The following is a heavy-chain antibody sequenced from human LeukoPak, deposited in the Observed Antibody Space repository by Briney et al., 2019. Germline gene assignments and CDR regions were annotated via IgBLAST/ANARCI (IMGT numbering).Heavy chain of an antibody. CDR3: ARDPLSSYYYMDV. J-gene: IGHJ6*03. CDR2: FYYSGST. Sequence: SETLSLTCTVSSGSISTSNYYWSWIRQPPGKGLEWIGYFYYSGSTNYNPSLKSRVTMSVDTSKNQFSLKLTSVTAADTAVYYCARDPLSSYYYMDVWGKGTTVTVSS. V-gene: IGHV4-61*01. CDR1: SGSISTSNYY.